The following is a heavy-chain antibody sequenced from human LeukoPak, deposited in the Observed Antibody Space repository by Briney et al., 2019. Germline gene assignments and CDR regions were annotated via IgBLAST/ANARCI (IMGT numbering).Heavy chain of an antibody. CDR2: ISWNSRTV. V-gene: IGHV3-9*01. Sequence: PGRSLRLSCAASGFACHNYPMHWLRQAPGKGLEWVSSISWNSRTVGHADSVKGRFTITRDNARNSLYLQMNSLRAEDTALYYCATSPDYYGSGSHYNWGQGTLVTVSS. CDR1: GFACHNYP. D-gene: IGHD3-10*01. J-gene: IGHJ4*02. CDR3: ATSPDYYGSGSHYN.